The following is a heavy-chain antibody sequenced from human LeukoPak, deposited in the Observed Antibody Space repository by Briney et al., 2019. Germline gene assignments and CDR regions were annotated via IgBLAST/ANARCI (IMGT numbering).Heavy chain of an antibody. CDR3: ARGLPPWGGNYGLNWFDP. D-gene: IGHD1-7*01. Sequence: PSETLSLTCTVSGGSVSSGSYYWSWIRQPPGQGLEWIGYIYYSGSTNYNPSLKSRVTISADTSKNQFSLKLSSVTAADTAVYYCARGLPPWGGNYGLNWFDPWGQGTLVTVSS. V-gene: IGHV4-61*01. CDR2: IYYSGST. CDR1: GGSVSSGSYY. J-gene: IGHJ5*02.